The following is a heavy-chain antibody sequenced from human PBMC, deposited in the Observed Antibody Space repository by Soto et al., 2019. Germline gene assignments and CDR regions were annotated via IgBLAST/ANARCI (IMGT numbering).Heavy chain of an antibody. CDR1: GFSFSSSA. D-gene: IGHD3-16*01. CDR3: SIGFATLIGMIF. V-gene: IGHV3-23*01. Sequence: GGSLRLACAVSGFSFSSSAMTWVGQAPGKGLEWVSTIIGSIGSTYYTDSVKGRFTVSRDNSKNPLYLQMNTLRAEDTAVYYCSIGFATLIGMIFWGPGTTVTVSS. CDR2: IIGSIGST. J-gene: IGHJ6*02.